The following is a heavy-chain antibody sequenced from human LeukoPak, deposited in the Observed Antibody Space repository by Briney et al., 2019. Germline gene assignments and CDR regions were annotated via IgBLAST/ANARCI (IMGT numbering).Heavy chain of an antibody. J-gene: IGHJ4*02. CDR2: ICYSGST. CDR1: GGSISSSSYY. V-gene: IGHV4-39*07. D-gene: IGHD3-16*02. Sequence: PSETLSLTCTVSGGSISSSSYYWGWIRQPPGKGLEWIGSICYSGSTYYNPSLKSRVTISVDTSKNQFSLKLSSVTAADTAVYYCARDLYDYVWGSYRVFDYWGQGTLVTVSS. CDR3: ARDLYDYVWGSYRVFDY.